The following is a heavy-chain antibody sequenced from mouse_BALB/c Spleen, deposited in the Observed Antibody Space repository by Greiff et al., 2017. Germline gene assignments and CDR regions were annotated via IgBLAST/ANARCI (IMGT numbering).Heavy chain of an antibody. D-gene: IGHD2-4*01. CDR2: INPSTGYT. J-gene: IGHJ3*01. CDR3: AREGYDYDGAWFAY. CDR1: GYTFTSYW. V-gene: IGHV1-7*01. Sequence: QVQLKESGAELAKPGASVKMSCKASGYTFTSYWMHWVKQRPGQGLEWIGYINPSTGYTEYNQKFKDKATLTADKSSSTAYMQLSSLTSEDSAVYYCAREGYDYDGAWFAYWGQGTLVTVSA.